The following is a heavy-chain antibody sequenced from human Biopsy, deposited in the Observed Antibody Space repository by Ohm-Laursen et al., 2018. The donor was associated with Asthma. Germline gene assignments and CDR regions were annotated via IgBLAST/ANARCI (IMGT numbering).Heavy chain of an antibody. V-gene: IGHV3-7*01. CDR2: IKHDGSEK. CDR1: GFTFGDYW. CDR3: ARTFHFWSPYHAEHYQL. Sequence: SLRLSCSASGFTFGDYWMSWVRQVPGKGLEWVANIKHDGSEKNHVDSLKGRFTISRDNAKNPLYLQVNSLRAEDTAVYYCARTFHFWSPYHAEHYQLWGQGTLVTVSS. J-gene: IGHJ1*01. D-gene: IGHD3-3*02.